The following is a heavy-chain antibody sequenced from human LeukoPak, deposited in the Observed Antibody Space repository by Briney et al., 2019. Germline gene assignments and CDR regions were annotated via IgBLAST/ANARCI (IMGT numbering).Heavy chain of an antibody. D-gene: IGHD2-21*02. Sequence: SGGSLRLSCAASGFTFSSYAMSWVRQAPGKGLEWVSAISGSGGSTYYADSVKGRFTISRDNSKNTLYLQMNSLRAEDTAVYYCAKVDGLPPDFDYWGQGTLVTVSS. J-gene: IGHJ4*02. CDR1: GFTFSSYA. CDR3: AKVDGLPPDFDY. V-gene: IGHV3-23*01. CDR2: ISGSGGST.